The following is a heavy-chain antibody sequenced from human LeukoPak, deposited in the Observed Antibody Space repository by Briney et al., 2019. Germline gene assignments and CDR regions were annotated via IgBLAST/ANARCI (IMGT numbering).Heavy chain of an antibody. J-gene: IGHJ4*02. D-gene: IGHD6-13*01. Sequence: SETLSLTCIVSGYSISSGYFWGWIRQPPGKGLEWTGRIYHSGTTYYNPSLKSRVTISVDTSKNQFSLKLSSVAAADTAVYYCARGNRQQQLDFDYWGQGTLVTVSS. CDR3: ARGNRQQQLDFDY. V-gene: IGHV4-38-2*02. CDR2: IYHSGTT. CDR1: GYSISSGYF.